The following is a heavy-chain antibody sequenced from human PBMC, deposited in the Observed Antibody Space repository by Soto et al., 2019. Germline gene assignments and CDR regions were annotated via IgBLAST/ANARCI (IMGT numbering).Heavy chain of an antibody. CDR3: ARGTAMTLYYYYGMDV. D-gene: IGHD5-18*01. J-gene: IGHJ6*02. CDR2: INSDGSST. CDR1: GFTFSSYW. Sequence: GSLRLSCAASGFTFSSYWMHWVRQAPGKGLVWVSRINSDGSSTSYADSVKGRFTISRDNAKNTLYLQMSSLRAEDTAVYYCARGTAMTLYYYYGMDVWGQGTTVTASS. V-gene: IGHV3-74*01.